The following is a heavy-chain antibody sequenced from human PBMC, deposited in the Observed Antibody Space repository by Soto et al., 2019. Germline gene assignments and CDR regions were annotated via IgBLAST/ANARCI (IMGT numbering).Heavy chain of an antibody. V-gene: IGHV1-18*01. J-gene: IGHJ6*02. Sequence: VASVKVSCKASGYTFTSYGISWVRQAPGQGLEWMGWISAYNGNTNYAQKLQGRVTMTTDTSTSTAYMELRSLRSDDTAVYYCARESPGEDYYYYYGMDVWGQGTTVTVSS. CDR2: ISAYNGNT. CDR3: ARESPGEDYYYYYGMDV. CDR1: GYTFTSYG. D-gene: IGHD3-10*01.